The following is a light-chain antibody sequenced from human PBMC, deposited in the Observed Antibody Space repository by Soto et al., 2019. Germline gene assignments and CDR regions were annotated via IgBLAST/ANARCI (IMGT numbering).Light chain of an antibody. CDR1: QGIRND. V-gene: IGKV1-17*01. J-gene: IGKJ1*01. Sequence: DIQMTQSPYSLPASVGGRVTITCLASQGIRNDLGWLQQKPGQAPKRLIYGVFNLQRGVPSRFSGSGSGTEFTLTISSLQPEDFATYYCLQHNSYPRTFGQGTKVDIK. CDR2: GVF. CDR3: LQHNSYPRT.